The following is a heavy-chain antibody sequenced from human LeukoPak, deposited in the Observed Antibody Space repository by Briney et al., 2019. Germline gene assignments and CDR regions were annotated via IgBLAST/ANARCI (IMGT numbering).Heavy chain of an antibody. J-gene: IGHJ4*02. CDR2: INPNSGGT. D-gene: IGHD3-3*01. CDR3: ASSRFLEWLFAFDY. CDR1: GYTFTGYY. Sequence: ASVKVSCKASGYTFTGYYMHWVRQAPGRGLEWMGWINPNSGGTNYAQKFQGRVTMTRDTSISTAYMELSRLRSDDTAVYYCASSRFLEWLFAFDYWGQGTLVTVSS. V-gene: IGHV1-2*02.